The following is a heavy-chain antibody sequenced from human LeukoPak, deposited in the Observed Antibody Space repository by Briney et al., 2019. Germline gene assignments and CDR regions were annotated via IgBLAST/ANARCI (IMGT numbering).Heavy chain of an antibody. Sequence: ASVTVSCTASGYTFTGYYMHWVRQAPGQGLEWMGRINPNSGGTNYAQKFQGRVTMTRDTSISTAYMELSRLRSDDTAVYYCVFRGSYRFDYWGQGTLVTVSS. D-gene: IGHD3-16*02. CDR3: VFRGSYRFDY. CDR1: GYTFTGYY. V-gene: IGHV1-2*06. CDR2: INPNSGGT. J-gene: IGHJ4*02.